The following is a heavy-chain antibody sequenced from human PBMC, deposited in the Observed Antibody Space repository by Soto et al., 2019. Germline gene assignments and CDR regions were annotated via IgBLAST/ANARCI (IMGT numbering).Heavy chain of an antibody. Sequence: LSLTCAASGFTFDDYAMHWVRQAPGKGLEWVSGISWNSGSIGYADSVKGRFTISRDNAKNSLYLQMNSLRAEDTALYYCAKRRSVAGTKGDYFDYWGQGTLVTVSS. CDR1: GFTFDDYA. CDR3: AKRRSVAGTKGDYFDY. V-gene: IGHV3-9*01. J-gene: IGHJ4*02. D-gene: IGHD6-19*01. CDR2: ISWNSGSI.